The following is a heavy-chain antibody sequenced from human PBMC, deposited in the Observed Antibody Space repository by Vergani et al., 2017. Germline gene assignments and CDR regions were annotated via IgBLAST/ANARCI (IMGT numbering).Heavy chain of an antibody. CDR3: AKSLNEVGCSSTSCYRKYYYYMDV. CDR2: ISGSGGST. J-gene: IGHJ6*03. CDR1: GFTFSSYA. D-gene: IGHD2-2*01. Sequence: EVQLLESGGGLVQPGGSLRLSCAASGFTFSSYAMSWVRQAPGKGLEWVSAISGSGGSTYYADSVKGRFTISRDNSKNTLYLQMNSLRAEDTAVYYCAKSLNEVGCSSTSCYRKYYYYMDVWGKGTTVTVSS. V-gene: IGHV3-23*01.